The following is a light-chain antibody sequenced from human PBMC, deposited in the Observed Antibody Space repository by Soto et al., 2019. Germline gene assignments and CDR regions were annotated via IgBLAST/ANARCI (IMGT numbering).Light chain of an antibody. J-gene: IGKJ1*01. Sequence: IEVSQSPSTVSASVGDKVTITSRATQSISSLSAWYLPQPGEPPQILIYDASDLATGVPLRFSGRRSETECPLTINGLQPDDVTTDKSPHSTSFPSTFAQRTK. CDR1: QSISSL. CDR2: DAS. CDR3: PHSTSFPST. V-gene: IGKV1-5*01.